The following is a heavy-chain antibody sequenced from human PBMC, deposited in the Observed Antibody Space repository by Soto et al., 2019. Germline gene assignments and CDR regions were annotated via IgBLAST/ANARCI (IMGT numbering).Heavy chain of an antibody. J-gene: IGHJ4*02. CDR2: IFYSGST. V-gene: IGHV4-31*03. Sequence: QVQLQESGPGLVKPSQPLSLICTVSGGSINSGGYYWNWIRQHPGKGLEWIGYIFYSGSTYYTPFLRSRVTISADTSENQFSLNLSSVTAADTAVYFCARGYRQSGYSSSWVFDYWGQGTLVNVSS. CDR3: ARGYRQSGYSSSWVFDY. D-gene: IGHD6-13*01. CDR1: GGSINSGGYY.